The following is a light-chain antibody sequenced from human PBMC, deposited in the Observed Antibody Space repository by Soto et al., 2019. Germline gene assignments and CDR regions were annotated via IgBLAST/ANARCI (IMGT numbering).Light chain of an antibody. CDR3: SSYAGSSRV. V-gene: IGLV2-8*01. Sequence: QSSPTLPTPASGSPGPSDAVSCTGTSSDVGGYNYVAWYQQHPGKAPILMIYEVNKRPSGGPDRFSGSKSGNTASLTVSGLQAEDNAEYDCSSYAGSSRVFGAESKGT. CDR2: EVN. J-gene: IGLJ1*01. CDR1: SSDVGGYNY.